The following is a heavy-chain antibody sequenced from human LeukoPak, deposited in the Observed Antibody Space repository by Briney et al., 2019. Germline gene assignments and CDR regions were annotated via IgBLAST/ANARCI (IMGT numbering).Heavy chain of an antibody. CDR1: GFTFSNAW. D-gene: IGHD6-13*01. V-gene: IGHV3-23*01. CDR2: AGYSGAST. Sequence: GGSLRLSCAASGFTFSNAWMSWVRQAPGKGLEWVSTAGYSGASTYYVDSVKGRFTISRDNSKNTLYLQMNSLRAEDTAVYYCAKYYSGGWYQAFDIRGQGTMVTVSS. CDR3: AKYYSGGWYQAFDI. J-gene: IGHJ3*02.